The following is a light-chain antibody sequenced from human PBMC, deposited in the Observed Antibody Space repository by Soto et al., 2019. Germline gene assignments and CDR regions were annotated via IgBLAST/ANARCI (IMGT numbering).Light chain of an antibody. Sequence: DIQMTQSPSSLSASVVDRVTITFRASQGISNWLAWYQQKSANAPKSLIYAASSLQSGVPSRFSGSGSGTDFTLTISSLQPEDFATYYCQQYNSFPLTFGQGTRLEIK. CDR1: QGISNW. J-gene: IGKJ5*01. V-gene: IGKV1D-16*01. CDR3: QQYNSFPLT. CDR2: AAS.